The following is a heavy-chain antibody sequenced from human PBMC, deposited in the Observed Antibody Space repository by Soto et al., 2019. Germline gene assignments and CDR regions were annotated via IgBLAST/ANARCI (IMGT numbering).Heavy chain of an antibody. CDR2: IYHSGST. CDR1: GGSISSSNL. J-gene: IGHJ4*02. Sequence: QVQLQESGPGLVKSSGTLSLTCAVSGGSISSSNLWSWVRQPPGKGLEWIGEIYHSGSTNYNPSLKSRVTITVYKPKIQSSLNLSSVTAAYTVVYYCAREHCSGGRCYAQDYWGQGTLVTVSS. V-gene: IGHV4-4*02. D-gene: IGHD2-15*01. CDR3: AREHCSGGRCYAQDY.